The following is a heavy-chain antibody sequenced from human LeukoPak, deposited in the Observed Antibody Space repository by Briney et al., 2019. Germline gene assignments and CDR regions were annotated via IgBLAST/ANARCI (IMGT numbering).Heavy chain of an antibody. J-gene: IGHJ3*02. CDR2: ISSSSSGI. V-gene: IGHV3-48*02. CDR1: GFTFSGYS. CDR3: ARDRYYAFDI. D-gene: IGHD3-9*01. Sequence: PGGSLRLSCAASGFTFSGYSMSWVRQAPGKGLEWLSYISSSSSGIYYADSVKGRFTISRDNAKSTLYLQMNSLRDDDTDVYYCARDRYYAFDIWGQGTMVTVSS.